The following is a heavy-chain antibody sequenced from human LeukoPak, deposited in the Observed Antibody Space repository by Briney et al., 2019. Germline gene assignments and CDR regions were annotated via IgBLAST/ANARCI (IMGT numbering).Heavy chain of an antibody. CDR1: GGSISSYY. D-gene: IGHD3-22*01. V-gene: IGHV4-59*01. CDR3: ARDVWSYYGSSGNMDV. CDR2: IYYSGST. J-gene: IGHJ6*03. Sequence: SETLSLTCTVSGGSISSYYWSWIRQPPGKGLEWIGYIYYSGSTNYNPSLKSRVTISEDTSKNQFSLKLSSVTAADTAVYYCARDVWSYYGSSGNMDVWGKGTTVTVSS.